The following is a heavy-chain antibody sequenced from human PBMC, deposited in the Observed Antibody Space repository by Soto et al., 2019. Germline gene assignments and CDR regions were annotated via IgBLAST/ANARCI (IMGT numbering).Heavy chain of an antibody. V-gene: IGHV1-69*02. D-gene: IGHD3-10*01. J-gene: IGHJ6*03. CDR2: IIPILGIA. CDR3: AAGGLLWFGENYYYYYMDV. CDR1: GGTFSCYT. Sequence: SVKVSCKASGGTFSCYTISWVRQAPGQGLEWMGRIIPILGIANYAQKFQGRVTITADKSTSTAYMELSSLRSEDTAVYYCAAGGLLWFGENYYYYYMDVWGKGTTVTVSS.